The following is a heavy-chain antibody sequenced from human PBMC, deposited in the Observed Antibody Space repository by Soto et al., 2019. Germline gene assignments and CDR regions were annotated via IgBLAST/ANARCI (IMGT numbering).Heavy chain of an antibody. CDR3: ARPPVVGANYKYYDMDV. Sequence: GGSLRLSCAASGFTFSTYAMHWVRQAPGKGLEWVAVISYDGSNKHNADSVKDRFPRSRDNSKNTLYLQMNSLRAEDTAVYYCARPPVVGANYKYYDMDVWGRGTTVTVSS. J-gene: IGHJ6*02. V-gene: IGHV3-30*04. CDR2: ISYDGSNK. CDR1: GFTFSTYA. D-gene: IGHD1-26*01.